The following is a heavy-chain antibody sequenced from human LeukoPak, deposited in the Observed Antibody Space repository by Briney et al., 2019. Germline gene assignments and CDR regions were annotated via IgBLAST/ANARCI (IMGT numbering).Heavy chain of an antibody. CDR3: ARGPYGDHGGYGGDYYYYYYMDV. D-gene: IGHD4-17*01. J-gene: IGHJ6*03. V-gene: IGHV1-69*01. CDR2: IIPIFGTS. Sequence: GSSVKVSCKASGGTFSNYAISWVRQAPGQGLEWMGGIIPIFGTSNYAQKFQGRVTVTADESTSTAYMELKSLRSEDTAIYYCARGPYGDHGGYGGDYYYYYYMDVWGKGTTVTVSS. CDR1: GGTFSNYA.